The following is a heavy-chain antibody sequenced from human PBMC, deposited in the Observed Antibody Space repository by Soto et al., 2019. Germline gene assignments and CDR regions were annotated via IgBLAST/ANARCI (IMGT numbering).Heavy chain of an antibody. J-gene: IGHJ4*02. Sequence: QLQLQESGPGLVKPSETLSLTCTVSGGSISSSSYYWGWIRQPPGKGLEWIGSIYYSGSTYYSPSLKSRVPISVDTSKNHISRKLSSVTAADTAVYYCARHQRGDGETFYRSLDYWGQGTLVTVSS. CDR2: IYYSGST. V-gene: IGHV4-39*01. D-gene: IGHD3-10*01. CDR1: GGSISSSSYY. CDR3: ARHQRGDGETFYRSLDY.